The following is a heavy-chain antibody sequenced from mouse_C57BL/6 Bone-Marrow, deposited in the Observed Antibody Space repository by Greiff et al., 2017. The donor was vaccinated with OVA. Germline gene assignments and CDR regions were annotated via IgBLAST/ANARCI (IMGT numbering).Heavy chain of an antibody. J-gene: IGHJ4*01. CDR3: ARGRSYAMDN. V-gene: IGHV5-17*01. CDR1: GFTFSDYG. CDR2: ISSGSSTI. Sequence: EVKVVESGGGLVKPGGSLKLSCAASGFTFSDYGMHWVRQAPEKGLEWVAYISSGSSTIYYADTVKGRFTISRDNAKNTLFLQMTSLRCEGTAMYYCARGRSYAMDNRGQGTSDTVSS.